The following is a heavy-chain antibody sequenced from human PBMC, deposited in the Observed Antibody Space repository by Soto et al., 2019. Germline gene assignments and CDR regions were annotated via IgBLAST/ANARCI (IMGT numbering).Heavy chain of an antibody. CDR3: AGAYGSSGYYCFDY. D-gene: IGHD3-22*01. V-gene: IGHV4-30-4*01. CDR2: IYYSGST. J-gene: IGHJ4*02. CDR1: GCSIISGDYY. Sequence: QVQLQESGPGLVKPSQTLSLTCTVSGCSIISGDYYWSWIRQPPGKGLEWIGYIYYSGSTYYNPYLKSRVTISVDTSKNQFALKLSSVTAADTAVYYCAGAYGSSGYYCFDYWGQGTLVTVSS.